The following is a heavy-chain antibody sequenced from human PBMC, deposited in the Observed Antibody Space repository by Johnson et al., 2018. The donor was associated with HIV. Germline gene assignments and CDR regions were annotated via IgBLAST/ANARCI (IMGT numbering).Heavy chain of an antibody. D-gene: IGHD1-26*01. Sequence: QVQLVESGGGVVQPGRSLRLSCAASGFTFSSYAMHWVRQAPGKGLEWVAVISYDGSNKYYADFVKGRFTISRDNAKNSLYLQMNSLRAEDTALYYCAKGLGWELLTHDAFDIWGQGTMVTVSS. CDR2: ISYDGSNK. CDR1: GFTFSSYA. J-gene: IGHJ3*02. CDR3: AKGLGWELLTHDAFDI. V-gene: IGHV3-30*04.